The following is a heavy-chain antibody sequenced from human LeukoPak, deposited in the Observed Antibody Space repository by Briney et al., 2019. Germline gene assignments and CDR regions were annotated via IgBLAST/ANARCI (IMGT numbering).Heavy chain of an antibody. CDR2: ISGSGDST. V-gene: IGHV3-23*01. Sequence: GGSLRLSCAASGFTSSSIGMSWVRQAPGKGLEWVSSISGSGDSTYYADSVKGRFTISRDNSKNTLYLQMNSLRAEDTAVYYCAKRGASWSFDSWGQGTLVTVSS. J-gene: IGHJ4*02. CDR1: GFTSSSIG. D-gene: IGHD6-13*01. CDR3: AKRGASWSFDS.